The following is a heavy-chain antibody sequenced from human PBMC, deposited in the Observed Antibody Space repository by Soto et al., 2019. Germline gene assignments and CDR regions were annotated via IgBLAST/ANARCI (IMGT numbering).Heavy chain of an antibody. D-gene: IGHD3-10*01. Sequence: EVQLVESGGGLVKPGGSLSLSCAASGLSLSINRMNWVAQPPGKGLEWVPSISPRSDYIYFADSMRGRFTISRDNAQNSLYLHMNNLRAEDTAVYHCARVSGTLERYSDLDYWGQGTLVTVSS. CDR2: ISPRSDYI. CDR3: ARVSGTLERYSDLDY. V-gene: IGHV3-21*06. J-gene: IGHJ4*02. CDR1: GLSLSINR.